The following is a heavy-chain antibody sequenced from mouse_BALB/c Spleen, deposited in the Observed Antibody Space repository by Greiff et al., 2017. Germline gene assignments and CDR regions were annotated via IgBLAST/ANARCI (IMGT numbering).Heavy chain of an antibody. CDR3: ARGDDYFDY. Sequence: DVKLQESGPGLVKPSQSLSLTCTVTGYSITSDYAWNWIRQFPGNKLEWMGYISYSGSTSYNPSLKSRISITRDTSKNQFFLQLNSVTTEDTATYYCARGDDYFDYWGQGTTLTVSS. V-gene: IGHV3-2*02. CDR2: ISYSGST. D-gene: IGHD2-3*01. J-gene: IGHJ2*01. CDR1: GYSITSDYA.